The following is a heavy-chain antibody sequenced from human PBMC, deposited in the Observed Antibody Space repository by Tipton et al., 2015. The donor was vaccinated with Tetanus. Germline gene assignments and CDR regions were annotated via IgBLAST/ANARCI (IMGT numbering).Heavy chain of an antibody. J-gene: IGHJ6*03. D-gene: IGHD3-10*01. Sequence: SLRLSCAASGFTFSSYPMAWVRQAPGKGLEWVSDTNWNGGSPHYADSVKGRFTISRDNAKKSLYLHMNSLRAEDTALYYCARVRPSYYYMDVWGKGTTVTVSS. V-gene: IGHV3-20*04. CDR3: ARVRPSYYYMDV. CDR1: GFTFSSYP. CDR2: TNWNGGSP.